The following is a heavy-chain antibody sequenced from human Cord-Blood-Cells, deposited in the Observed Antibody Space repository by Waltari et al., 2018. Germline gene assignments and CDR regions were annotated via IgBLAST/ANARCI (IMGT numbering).Heavy chain of an antibody. D-gene: IGHD3-9*01. CDR3: ARHRYFDWLFDY. CDR2: INQDGSEK. CDR1: GFTFSSYW. J-gene: IGHJ4*02. V-gene: IGHV3-7*01. Sequence: EVQLVESGGGLVQPGGSLRLSCAASGFTFSSYWMSWVRQAPGKGLEWVANINQDGSEKYDVNSVKGRFTISRDNGKNALYLQMNSLRAEDTAVYYCARHRYFDWLFDYWGQGTLVTVSS.